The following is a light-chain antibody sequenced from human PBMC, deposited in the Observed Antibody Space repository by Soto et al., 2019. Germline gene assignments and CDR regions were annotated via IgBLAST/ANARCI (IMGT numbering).Light chain of an antibody. CDR1: QSVGSS. CDR3: QQRSNWPLT. CDR2: DAF. J-gene: IGKJ4*01. V-gene: IGKV3-11*01. Sequence: EIVLTQSPAILSLSPGERATLSCRASQSVGSSLVWYQQKPGQAPRLLMFDAFTRATGIPARFIGSGSGTDFTLSISGLDREDFAVYYCQQRSNWPLTFGGGTEVEI.